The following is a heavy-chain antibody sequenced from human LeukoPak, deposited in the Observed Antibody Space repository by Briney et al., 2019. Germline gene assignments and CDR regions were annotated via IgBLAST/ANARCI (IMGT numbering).Heavy chain of an antibody. Sequence: SLRLSCAASGFTFDDYAMHWVRPAPGKGLEWVSGISWNGISIGYADSVKGRFTISRDNAKNSLYLQMNSLRAEDTALYYCAKDMGCSEGVCSDYFYFGMDVWGQGTTVTVSS. J-gene: IGHJ6*02. CDR2: ISWNGISI. V-gene: IGHV3-9*01. CDR3: AKDMGCSEGVCSDYFYFGMDV. D-gene: IGHD2-8*01. CDR1: GFTFDDYA.